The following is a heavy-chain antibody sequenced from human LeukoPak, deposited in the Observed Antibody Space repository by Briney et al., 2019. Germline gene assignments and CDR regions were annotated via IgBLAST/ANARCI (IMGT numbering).Heavy chain of an antibody. D-gene: IGHD3-22*01. CDR3: ARGARMYYYDSSGYNDY. CDR2: INPSSGGT. Sequence: VASVKVSCKTSGYIFSGYYMHWVRQAPGQGLEWMGCINPSSGGTNYTQKFQGRVTMTRDMSISTAYMELGRLRSDDTAVYYCARGARMYYYDSSGYNDYWGQGTLVTVSS. CDR1: GYIFSGYY. J-gene: IGHJ4*02. V-gene: IGHV1-2*02.